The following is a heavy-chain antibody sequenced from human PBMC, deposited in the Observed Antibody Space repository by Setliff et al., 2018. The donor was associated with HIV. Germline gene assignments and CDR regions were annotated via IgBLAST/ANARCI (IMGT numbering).Heavy chain of an antibody. CDR3: ARGLSVYSYANVYYYHGMDV. D-gene: IGHD5-18*01. J-gene: IGHJ6*02. CDR2: FHYSGST. V-gene: IGHV4-39*01. Sequence: SETLSLTCTVSGDFVSSSTYYWGWIRQPPGKGLEWIGSFHYSGSTSYNPSLKSRVAISVDTSKSQFSLKMTSVTAADTAVYYCARGLSVYSYANVYYYHGMDVWGQGTTVTVSS. CDR1: GDFVSSSTYY.